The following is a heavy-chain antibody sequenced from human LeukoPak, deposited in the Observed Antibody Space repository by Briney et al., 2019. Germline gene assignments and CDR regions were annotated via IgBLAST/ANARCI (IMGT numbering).Heavy chain of an antibody. V-gene: IGHV3-33*08. CDR1: GFTFSSYS. Sequence: GGSLRLSCAASGFTFSSYSMNWVRQAPGKGLEWVAVIWYDGSNKYYADSVKGRFTISRDNSKNTLYLQMNSLRAEDTAVYYCARESQGTSEAYWGQGTLVTVSS. CDR3: ARESQGTSEAY. J-gene: IGHJ4*02. CDR2: IWYDGSNK. D-gene: IGHD3-10*01.